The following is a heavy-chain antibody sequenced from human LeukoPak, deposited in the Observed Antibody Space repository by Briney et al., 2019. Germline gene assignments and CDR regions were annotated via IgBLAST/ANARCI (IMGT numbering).Heavy chain of an antibody. Sequence: SETLSLTCTVSGGSISSYYWSWIRQPAGKGLEWIGYIYYSGSTNYNPSLKSRVTISVDTSKNQFSLKLSSVTAADTAVYYCATLGYSSGKVADYWGQGTLVTVSS. CDR1: GGSISSYY. V-gene: IGHV4-59*08. CDR2: IYYSGST. J-gene: IGHJ4*02. D-gene: IGHD6-19*01. CDR3: ATLGYSSGKVADY.